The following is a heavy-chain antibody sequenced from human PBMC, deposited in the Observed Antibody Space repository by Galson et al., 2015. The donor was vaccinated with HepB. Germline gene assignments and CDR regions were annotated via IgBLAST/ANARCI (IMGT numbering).Heavy chain of an antibody. Sequence: SLRLSCAASGFTFSSYSMNWVRQAPGKGLEWVSYISSSSSTIYYADSVKGRFTISRDNAKNSLYLQMNSLRAEDTAVYYCAHYGSSSWYEDWFDPWGQGTLVTVSS. CDR3: AHYGSSSWYEDWFDP. CDR1: GFTFSSYS. J-gene: IGHJ5*02. V-gene: IGHV3-48*01. CDR2: ISSSSSTI. D-gene: IGHD6-13*01.